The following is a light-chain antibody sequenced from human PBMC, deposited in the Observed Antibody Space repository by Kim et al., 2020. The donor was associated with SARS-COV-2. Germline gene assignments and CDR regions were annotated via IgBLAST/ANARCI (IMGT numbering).Light chain of an antibody. J-gene: IGLJ3*02. CDR2: NSSDGSN. CDR3: QTWGTGGV. Sequence: GAAVKRSSTRSRGNSSDATGWQQQQEEKGPRYMMKNSSDGSNSKGDGIPGRSSGCSAGAERYLTTSSRQAEDEADYYWQTWGTGGVFGGGTQLTVL. CDR1: RGNSSDA. V-gene: IGLV4-69*01.